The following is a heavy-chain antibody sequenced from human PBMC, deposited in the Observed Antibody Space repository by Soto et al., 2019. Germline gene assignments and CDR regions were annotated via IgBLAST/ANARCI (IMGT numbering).Heavy chain of an antibody. J-gene: IGHJ2*01. CDR3: ARKVSGSTGRPDLWYFDL. CDR2: ISGGGDAT. Sequence: VQLLDSGGGLVQPGGSLRLSCAASGFTFSGYALTWVRQAPGKGLEWVSAISGGGDATFYADSVKGRFTISRDNSKNTLYLPMNTLRAEDTAVYYCARKVSGSTGRPDLWYFDLWGRGTLVTVSS. D-gene: IGHD3-10*01. V-gene: IGHV3-23*01. CDR1: GFTFSGYA.